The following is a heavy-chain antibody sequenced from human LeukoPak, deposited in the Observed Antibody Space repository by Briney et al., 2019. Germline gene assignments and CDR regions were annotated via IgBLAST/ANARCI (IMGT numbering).Heavy chain of an antibody. CDR1: GFTFSSYS. CDR3: ARDPFSTPDYYDSSGYELFDI. V-gene: IGHV3-48*02. Sequence: GSLRLSCAASGFTFSSYSMNWVRQAPGKGLEWVSYISSSSSTIYYADSVKGRFTISRDNAKNSLYLQMNSLRDEDTAVYYCARDPFSTPDYYDSSGYELFDIWGQGTMVTVSS. J-gene: IGHJ3*02. D-gene: IGHD3-22*01. CDR2: ISSSSSTI.